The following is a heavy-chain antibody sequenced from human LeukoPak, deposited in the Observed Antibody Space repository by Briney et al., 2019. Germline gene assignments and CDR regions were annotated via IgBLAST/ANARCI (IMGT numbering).Heavy chain of an antibody. D-gene: IGHD5-18*01. J-gene: IGHJ4*02. CDR1: GFTFSDYY. V-gene: IGHV3-11*06. CDR2: ISSSSSYT. CDR3: ARVRRDTAMVKDY. Sequence: GGSLRLSCAASGFTFSDYYISWIRQAPGKGLEWVSYISSSSSYTNYADSVKGRFTISRDNAKNSLYLQMNSLRAEDTAVYYCARVRRDTAMVKDYWGQGTLVTVSS.